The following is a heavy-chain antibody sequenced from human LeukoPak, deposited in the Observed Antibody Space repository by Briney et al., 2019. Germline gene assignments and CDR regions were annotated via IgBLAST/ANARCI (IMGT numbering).Heavy chain of an antibody. CDR3: ARDDGSYYFDC. Sequence: GGSLRLSCAASGVTVSSNYMSWVRQAPGKGLEWVSVIYSGGSTYYADSVKGRFTISRDNSKNTLYLQMNSLRAEDTAVYYCARDDGSYYFDCWGQGTLVTVSS. J-gene: IGHJ4*02. V-gene: IGHV3-66*01. CDR1: GVTVSSNY. D-gene: IGHD1-26*01. CDR2: IYSGGST.